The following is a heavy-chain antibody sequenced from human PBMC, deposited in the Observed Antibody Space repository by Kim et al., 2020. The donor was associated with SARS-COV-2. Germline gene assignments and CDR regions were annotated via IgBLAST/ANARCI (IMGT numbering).Heavy chain of an antibody. CDR2: IIPIFGTA. CDR1: GGTFSSYA. Sequence: SVKVSCKASGGTFSSYAISWVRQAPGQGLEWMGGIIPIFGTANYAQKFQGRVTITADESTSTAYMELSSLRSEDTAVYYCARGPDDYIWGSYRHFDYWGQGTLVTVAS. J-gene: IGHJ4*02. V-gene: IGHV1-69*13. D-gene: IGHD3-16*02. CDR3: ARGPDDYIWGSYRHFDY.